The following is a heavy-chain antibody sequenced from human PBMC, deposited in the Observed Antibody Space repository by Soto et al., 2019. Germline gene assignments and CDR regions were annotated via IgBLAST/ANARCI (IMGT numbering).Heavy chain of an antibody. D-gene: IGHD2-2*01. CDR1: GGSISGYY. J-gene: IGHJ5*02. Sequence: SETLSLTCAVYGGSISGYYWSWIRQPPGKGLEWIGEINHSGSTNYNPSLKSRVTISVDTSKNQFSLKLSSVTAADTAVYYCARVPLGYCSSTSCYARRNNWFDPWGQGTLVTVSS. CDR3: ARVPLGYCSSTSCYARRNNWFDP. V-gene: IGHV4-34*01. CDR2: INHSGST.